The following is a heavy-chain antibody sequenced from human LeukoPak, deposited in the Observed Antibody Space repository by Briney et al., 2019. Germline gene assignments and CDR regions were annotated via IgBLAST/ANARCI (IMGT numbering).Heavy chain of an antibody. CDR1: GFTFSSYA. CDR3: ARASSSWYSDY. CDR2: ISYDGSNK. Sequence: GRSLRLSCAASGFTFSSYAMHWVRQAPGKGLEWVAVISYDGSNKYYVDSVKGRFTISRDNSKNTLYLQMNSLRAEDTAVYYCARASSSWYSDYWGQGTLVTVSS. J-gene: IGHJ4*02. D-gene: IGHD6-13*01. V-gene: IGHV3-30*04.